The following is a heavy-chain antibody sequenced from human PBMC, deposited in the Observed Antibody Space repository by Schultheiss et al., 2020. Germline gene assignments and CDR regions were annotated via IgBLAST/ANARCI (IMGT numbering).Heavy chain of an antibody. CDR2: ISTDGGKT. D-gene: IGHD3-22*01. J-gene: IGHJ4*02. V-gene: IGHV3-64*01. CDR3: ATEDYEHNDLTN. Sequence: GSLRLSCAASGFTFSTYAMHWVRQAPGKGLEYVSAISTDGGKTYHANSVRGRFTTSRDNSKNTLYLQMGSLRAEDMGVYYCATEDYEHNDLTNWGQGTLVTVSS. CDR1: GFTFSTYA.